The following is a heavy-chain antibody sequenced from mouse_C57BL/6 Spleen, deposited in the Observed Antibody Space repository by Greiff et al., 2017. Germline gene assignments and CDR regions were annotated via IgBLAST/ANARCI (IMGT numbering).Heavy chain of an antibody. Sequence: VQLQQSGPELVKPGASVKISCKASGYSFTGYYMNWVKQSPEKSLEWIGEINPSTGGTTYNQKFKAKATLTVDKSSSTAYMQLKSLTSEDSAVYYCARWSYWYFDVWGTGTTVTVSS. V-gene: IGHV1-42*01. CDR3: ARWSYWYFDV. CDR2: INPSTGGT. CDR1: GYSFTGYY. J-gene: IGHJ1*03.